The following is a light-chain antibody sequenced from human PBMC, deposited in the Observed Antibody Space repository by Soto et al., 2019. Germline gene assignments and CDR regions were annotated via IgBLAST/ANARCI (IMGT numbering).Light chain of an antibody. CDR3: VSFTSSTTYV. Sequence: QSVLTQPASVSASPGQSITISCTGTSSDVGGSNFVSWYQQHPGKPPKLIIYDVATRPSGVSNRFSGSKSGSTASLIISRLQTEDEADYYGVSFTSSTTYVFGSGTKLTVL. J-gene: IGLJ1*01. CDR2: DVA. CDR1: SSDVGGSNF. V-gene: IGLV2-14*03.